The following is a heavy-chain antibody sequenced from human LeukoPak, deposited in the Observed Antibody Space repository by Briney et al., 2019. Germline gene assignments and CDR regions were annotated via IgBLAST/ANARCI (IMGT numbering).Heavy chain of an antibody. D-gene: IGHD6-19*01. CDR3: ARGIAVAGAPKNIDY. J-gene: IGHJ4*02. CDR1: GFTFSYYG. V-gene: IGHV3-33*01. CDR2: IWYDGSNK. Sequence: PGRSLRLSCAASGFTFSYYGMHWVRQAPGKGLEWVAVIWYDGSNKYYADSVKGRFTISRDNSKNTLYLQMNSLRAEDTAVYYCARGIAVAGAPKNIDYWGQGTLVTVSS.